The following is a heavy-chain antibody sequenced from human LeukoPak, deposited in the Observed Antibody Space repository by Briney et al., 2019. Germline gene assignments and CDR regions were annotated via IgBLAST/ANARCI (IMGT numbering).Heavy chain of an antibody. CDR1: GYGFTSYW. J-gene: IGHJ4*02. Sequence: GESLKISCKGSGYGFTSYWIGWVRQMPGKGLEWMGIIYPGDSDTRYSPSFQGQVTISADKSISTAYLQWSSLKASDTAMYYCARLGIAVAGPGGFDYWGQGTLVTVSS. CDR3: ARLGIAVAGPGGFDY. V-gene: IGHV5-51*01. D-gene: IGHD6-19*01. CDR2: IYPGDSDT.